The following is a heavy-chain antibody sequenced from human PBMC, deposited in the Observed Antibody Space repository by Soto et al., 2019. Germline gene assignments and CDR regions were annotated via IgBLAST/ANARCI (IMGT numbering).Heavy chain of an antibody. D-gene: IGHD2-21*01. J-gene: IGHJ4*02. CDR3: ARDPSSGGYCPGPCFDY. V-gene: IGHV4-30-4*01. CDR2: ISYSGST. Sequence: SETLSLTCTVSGASISSTDYYWTWIRQPPGKGLESIGYISYSGSTYYNPSLKSRVTISVDTSKNQFSLRLSSVTAADTAVYYCARDPSSGGYCPGPCFDYWGQGSLVTVSS. CDR1: GASISSTDYY.